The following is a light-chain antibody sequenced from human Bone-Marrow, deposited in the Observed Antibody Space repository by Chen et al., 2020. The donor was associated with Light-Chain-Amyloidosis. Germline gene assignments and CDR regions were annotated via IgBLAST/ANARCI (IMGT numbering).Light chain of an antibody. CDR2: EVN. CDR3: SSYSMRTILYV. V-gene: IGLV2-14*01. J-gene: IGLJ1*01. Sequence: QSALTQPASVSGSPGQSITISCTGTSRDIGSYNYVSWYQQFPGKAPNLFLYEVNQRPSGISHRFSGSKSDNTASLTSSGLQAEDEAVYYCSSYSMRTILYVFGTGTTVTVL. CDR1: SRDIGSYNY.